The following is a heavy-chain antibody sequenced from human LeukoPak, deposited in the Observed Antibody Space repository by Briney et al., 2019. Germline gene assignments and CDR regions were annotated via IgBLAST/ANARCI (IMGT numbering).Heavy chain of an antibody. J-gene: IGHJ6*03. CDR1: GYTFTSYD. CDR3: AREGIVATIEYYYYYMDV. V-gene: IGHV1-8*03. Sequence: GASVKVSCKASGYTFTSYDINWVRQATGQGLEWMGWMNPNSGNTGYAQKFQGRVTITRNTSISTAYMELSSLRSEDTAVYYCAREGIVATIEYYYYYMDVWGKGTTVTVSS. D-gene: IGHD5-12*01. CDR2: MNPNSGNT.